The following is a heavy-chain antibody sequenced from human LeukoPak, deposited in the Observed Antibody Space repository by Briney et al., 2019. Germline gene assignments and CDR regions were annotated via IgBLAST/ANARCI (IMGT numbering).Heavy chain of an antibody. CDR1: GVSISSNNHY. Sequence: ETLSLTCTVSGVSISSNNHYWGWIRRPPGKGLEWVSVISGSGDNTYYADSVKGRFTTSRDNFKNTLYLQMNSLRAEDTAVYYCAKGWQGYYTTWLDSWGQGTLVTVSS. V-gene: IGHV3-23*01. D-gene: IGHD3-10*01. CDR2: ISGSGDNT. CDR3: AKGWQGYYTTWLDS. J-gene: IGHJ4*02.